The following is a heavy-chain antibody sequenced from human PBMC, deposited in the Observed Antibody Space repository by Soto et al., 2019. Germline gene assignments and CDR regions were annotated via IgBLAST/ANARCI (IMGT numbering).Heavy chain of an antibody. Sequence: ASVKVSCKASGGTFSSYAISWVRQAPGQGLEWMGGIIPIFGSANYAQKFQGRVTITADESTSTAYMELSSLRSEDTAVYYCASVREAKDGSVPPLAAFDIWGQGTMVTVSS. CDR2: IIPIFGSA. D-gene: IGHD3-10*01. V-gene: IGHV1-69*13. J-gene: IGHJ3*02. CDR1: GGTFSSYA. CDR3: ASVREAKDGSVPPLAAFDI.